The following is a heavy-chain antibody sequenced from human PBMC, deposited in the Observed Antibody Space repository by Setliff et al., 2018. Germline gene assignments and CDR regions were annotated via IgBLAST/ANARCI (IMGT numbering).Heavy chain of an antibody. D-gene: IGHD3-3*01. J-gene: IGHJ5*02. CDR1: GASISDYY. V-gene: IGHV4-4*07. CDR2: VSASGST. Sequence: SETLSLTCTVSGASISDYYWTWIRQPAGKELEWIGRVSASGSTTYNPSLKSRVTMSVDTSRNQISLNQTSVTAADTAMYYCARERTIFGILVISGWFDPWGQGTVVTVSS. CDR3: ARERTIFGILVISGWFDP.